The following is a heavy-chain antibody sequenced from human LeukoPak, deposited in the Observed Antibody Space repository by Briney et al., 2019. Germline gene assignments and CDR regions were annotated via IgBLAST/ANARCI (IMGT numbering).Heavy chain of an antibody. CDR3: ARDCSSHSCYFYP. CDR1: GYTFNNYG. Sequence: GASVTVSCKASGYTFNNYGISWVRQAPGQGLEWLGWITAYNGDTSYPQNLQDRVTMTTDTSTSTAYMELRSLRSDDTAVYYCARDCSSHSCYFYPWGQGTLATVSS. D-gene: IGHD2-2*01. V-gene: IGHV1-18*01. J-gene: IGHJ5*02. CDR2: ITAYNGDT.